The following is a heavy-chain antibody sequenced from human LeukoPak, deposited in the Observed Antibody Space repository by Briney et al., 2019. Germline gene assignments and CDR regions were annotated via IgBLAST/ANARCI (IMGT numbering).Heavy chain of an antibody. CDR2: ISSDSRYI. CDR1: GFTFSHYS. Sequence: GGSLRLSCAASGFTFSHYSMNWVRQAPGKGLEWVSSISSDSRYIYYADSLKGRSTISRDNAKNSLYLQMNSLRAEDTAVYYCATDYAGNSLWYYYGLGVWGQGTTVTVSS. CDR3: ATDYAGNSLWYYYGLGV. D-gene: IGHD4-23*01. V-gene: IGHV3-21*04. J-gene: IGHJ6*02.